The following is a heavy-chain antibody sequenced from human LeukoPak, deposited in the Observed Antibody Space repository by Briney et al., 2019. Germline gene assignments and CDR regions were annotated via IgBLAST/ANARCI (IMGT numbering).Heavy chain of an antibody. CDR2: IYYSGST. V-gene: IGHV4-61*05. J-gene: IGHJ4*02. CDR3: VHDYRED. Sequence: SETLSLTCTVSGGSISSSSYYWGWIRQPPGKGLEWIGYIYYSGSTNYNPSLKSRVTISVDTSKNQFSLKLSSVTAADTAVYYCVHDYREDWGQGTLVTVSS. CDR1: GGSISSSSYY. D-gene: IGHD4-11*01.